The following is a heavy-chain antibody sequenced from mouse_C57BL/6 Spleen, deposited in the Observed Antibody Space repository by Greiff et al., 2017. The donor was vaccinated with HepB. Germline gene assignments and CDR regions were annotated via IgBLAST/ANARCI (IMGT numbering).Heavy chain of an antibody. CDR3: EGITTVVASYWYFDV. V-gene: IGHV1-72*01. CDR1: GYTFTSYW. J-gene: IGHJ1*03. CDR2: IDPNSGGT. Sequence: QVHVKQPGAELVKPGASVKLSCKASGYTFTSYWMHWVKQRPGRGLEWIGRIDPNSGGTKYNEKFKSKATLTVDKPSSTAYMQISSLTSEDSAVYYCEGITTVVASYWYFDVWGTGTTVTVSS. D-gene: IGHD1-1*01.